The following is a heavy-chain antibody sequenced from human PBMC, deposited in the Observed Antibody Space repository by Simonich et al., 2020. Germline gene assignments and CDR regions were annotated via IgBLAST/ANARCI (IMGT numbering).Heavy chain of an antibody. Sequence: QVQLVQSGAEVTKPGASVKVSCKASGYTFTGYYMHLGRQAPGQGLGLIGWINPNRGGTNYAQKFQGRVTMTRDTSISTAYMELSRLRSDDTAVYYCARWPSIPASYGSGSYFDYWGQGTLVTVSS. CDR2: INPNRGGT. D-gene: IGHD3-10*01. CDR1: GYTFTGYY. J-gene: IGHJ4*02. CDR3: ARWPSIPASYGSGSYFDY. V-gene: IGHV1-2*02.